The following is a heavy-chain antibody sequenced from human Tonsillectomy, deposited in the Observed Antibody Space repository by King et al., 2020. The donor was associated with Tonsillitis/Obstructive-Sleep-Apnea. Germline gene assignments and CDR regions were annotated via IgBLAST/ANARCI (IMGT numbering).Heavy chain of an antibody. CDR2: ISAYNGHT. CDR3: ARDSMSYYYDSSGYYTFEY. V-gene: IGHV1-18*01. D-gene: IGHD3-22*01. CDR1: GYTFTNYG. Sequence: QLVQSGAEVKKPGASVKVSCKASGYTFTNYGISWVRQAPGQGLEWMGWISAYNGHTNYALKLQGRVTMTTDTSTSTAYMELRNLRSDDTAVYYCARDSMSYYYDSSGYYTFEYWGQGTLVTVSS. J-gene: IGHJ4*02.